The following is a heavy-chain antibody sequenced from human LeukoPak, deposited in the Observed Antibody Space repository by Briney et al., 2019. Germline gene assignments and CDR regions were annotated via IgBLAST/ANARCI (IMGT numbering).Heavy chain of an antibody. CDR2: ISWNSGSI. CDR1: GFTFDDYA. J-gene: IGHJ4*02. D-gene: IGHD6-19*01. Sequence: GRSLRLSCAASGFTFDDYAMHWVRQPPGKGLEWVSGISWNSGSIGYADSVKGRFTISRDNARNSLYLQTNSLRAEDTALYYCAKGSVAAQVYYFDYWGQGTLVTVSS. V-gene: IGHV3-9*01. CDR3: AKGSVAAQVYYFDY.